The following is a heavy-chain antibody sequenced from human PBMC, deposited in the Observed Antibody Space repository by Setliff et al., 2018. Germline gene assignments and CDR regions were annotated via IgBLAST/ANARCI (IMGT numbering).Heavy chain of an antibody. D-gene: IGHD3-22*01. CDR3: ASRDYYDNRGSLDF. J-gene: IGHJ4*02. CDR2: IYYSGST. V-gene: IGHV4-31*03. CDR1: SGSISSGGYY. Sequence: SETLSLTCTVSSGSISSGGYYWSWIRQHPGKGLEWIGYIYYSGSTYYNPYLKSRVTISLDTSKNQFSLRPTSVTAADTAMYYCASRDYYDNRGSLDFWGQGTLVTVSS.